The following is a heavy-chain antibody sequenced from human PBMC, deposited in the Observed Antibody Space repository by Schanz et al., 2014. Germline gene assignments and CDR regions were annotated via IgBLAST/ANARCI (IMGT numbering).Heavy chain of an antibody. D-gene: IGHD2-8*02. V-gene: IGHV3-23*01. CDR3: AKSLESCPGGRCSRGYFDY. CDR1: GFAFSSYG. J-gene: IGHJ4*02. Sequence: DVQLLESGGGLVQPGGSLRLSCLASGFAFSSYGMNWLRQAPGKGLEWVSLISDSGDTAYYADSVKGRFTISRDNFKGALYLQMSSLRAEDTAVYYCAKSLESCPGGRCSRGYFDYWGQGTLVTVSS. CDR2: ISDSGDTA.